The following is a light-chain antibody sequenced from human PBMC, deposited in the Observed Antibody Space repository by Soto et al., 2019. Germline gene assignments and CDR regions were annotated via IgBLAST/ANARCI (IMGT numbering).Light chain of an antibody. Sequence: DIPMTQSPSSPSASVGDRVTITCRASQGTSNYLAWYQQKPGKDPNLLIYGASTLQSGVPSRFSGRGAGTDFTLTTSSLQPEDVATYYCQTYKSAPLTFGPGTKGEI. CDR3: QTYKSAPLT. V-gene: IGKV1-27*01. CDR2: GAS. J-gene: IGKJ3*01. CDR1: QGTSNY.